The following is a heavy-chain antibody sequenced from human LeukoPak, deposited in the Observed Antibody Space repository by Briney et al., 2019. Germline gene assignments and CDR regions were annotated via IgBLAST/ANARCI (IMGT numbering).Heavy chain of an antibody. CDR2: VFYTGST. V-gene: IGHV4-59*08. CDR1: GGSISTYY. Sequence: SETLSLTCNVSGGSISTYYWSWIRQPPGKGLEWIGYVFYTGSTNYNPSLKSRVTISVDTSKNQFSLKLSSVTAADTAVYYCARAGPFGNWFDPWGQGTLVTVSS. D-gene: IGHD3-10*01. J-gene: IGHJ5*02. CDR3: ARAGPFGNWFDP.